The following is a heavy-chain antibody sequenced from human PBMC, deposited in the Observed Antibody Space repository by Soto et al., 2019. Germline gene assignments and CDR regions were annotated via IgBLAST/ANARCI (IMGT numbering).Heavy chain of an antibody. D-gene: IGHD3-22*01. CDR1: GGSISSGGYY. Sequence: SETLSLTCTVSGGSISSGGYYWSWIRQHPGKGLEWIGYIYYSGSTYYNPSLKSRVTISVDTSKNQFSLKLSSVTAADTAVYYCARGGYYYDSSGYLNWFDPWGQGTLVTVSS. CDR3: ARGGYYYDSSGYLNWFDP. J-gene: IGHJ5*02. CDR2: IYYSGST. V-gene: IGHV4-31*03.